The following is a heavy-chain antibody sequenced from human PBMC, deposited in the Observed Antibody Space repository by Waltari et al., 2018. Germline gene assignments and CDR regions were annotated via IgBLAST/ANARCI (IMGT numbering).Heavy chain of an antibody. CDR1: GYTFTSYN. D-gene: IGHD2-8*01. V-gene: IGHV1-8*01. Sequence: QVQLVQSGAEVQKPGASVKVSCKGSGYTFTSYNIHWVRQATGQGLEWMGWMNPNSSSTGYAQTLQDRVTMTWDTSTGTAYMQLSSLKFDDTAVYYCAIMAFTAGVDYWGQGTPVTVS. CDR3: AIMAFTAGVDY. J-gene: IGHJ4*02. CDR2: MNPNSSST.